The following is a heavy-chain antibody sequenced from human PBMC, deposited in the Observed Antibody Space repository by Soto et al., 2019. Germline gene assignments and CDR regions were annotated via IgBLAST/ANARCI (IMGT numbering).Heavy chain of an antibody. D-gene: IGHD6-13*01. CDR3: AKYRRTAADGYTLDY. J-gene: IGHJ4*02. Sequence: PSETLSLTCTVSGDSMNNFYWSWIRQPPGKTLEWIGNIFYTGSTTYNPSLESRITMSVDTSKNQFSLRLSSVSAADTAVYFCAKYRRTAADGYTLDYWGRGTLVTVSS. CDR2: IFYTGST. CDR1: GDSMNNFY. V-gene: IGHV4-59*01.